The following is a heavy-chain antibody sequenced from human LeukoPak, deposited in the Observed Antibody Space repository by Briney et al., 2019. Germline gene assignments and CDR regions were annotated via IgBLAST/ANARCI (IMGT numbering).Heavy chain of an antibody. CDR3: ARHRRNLNEDRFREGEPNFDY. D-gene: IGHD1-14*01. CDR1: GGSINNYF. J-gene: IGHJ4*02. V-gene: IGHV4-59*08. Sequence: SETLSLTCTVSGGSINNYFWSWIRQPPGKGLEWIGYIYYNGYTDYNPSLKSRVTISVDTSKNQLSLHMSSVTASDSAIYYCARHRRNLNEDRFREGEPNFDYWGQGTLVTVSS. CDR2: IYYNGYT.